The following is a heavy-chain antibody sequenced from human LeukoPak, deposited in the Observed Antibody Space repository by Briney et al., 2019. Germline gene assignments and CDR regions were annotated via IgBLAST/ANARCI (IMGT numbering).Heavy chain of an antibody. D-gene: IGHD6-19*01. CDR2: IYYSGIT. CDR1: GGSISSSSHY. J-gene: IGHJ3*02. V-gene: IGHV4-39*01. Sequence: SETLSLTCTVSGGSISSSSHYWGWIRQPPGKGLEWIGSIYYSGITYYNPSLKSQFTISVDTSKNQFSLNLSSVTATDTAVYYCARSRGFISGWYIGAFDIWGQRTMVTVSS. CDR3: ARSRGFISGWYIGAFDI.